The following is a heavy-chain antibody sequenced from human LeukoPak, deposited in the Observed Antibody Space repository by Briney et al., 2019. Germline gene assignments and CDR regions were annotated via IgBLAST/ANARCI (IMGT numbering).Heavy chain of an antibody. J-gene: IGHJ4*02. D-gene: IGHD6-19*01. V-gene: IGHV4-4*07. CDR3: AREPSSGWFWYFDY. CDR1: GGSFREHY. CDR2: IYTSGST. Sequence: SETLSLTCTVSGGSFREHYWSWIRQPAGKGLEWIGRIYTSGSTNYNPSLKSRVTMSVDTSKNQFSLKLSSVTAADTAVYYCAREPSSGWFWYFDYWGQGTLVTVSS.